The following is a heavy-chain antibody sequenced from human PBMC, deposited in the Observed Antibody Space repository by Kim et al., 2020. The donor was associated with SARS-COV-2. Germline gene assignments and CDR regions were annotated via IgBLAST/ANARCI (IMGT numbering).Heavy chain of an antibody. J-gene: IGHJ5*02. CDR2: IIPIFGTA. CDR3: ARGRGPVWSSSWYSWFWFDP. V-gene: IGHV1-69*13. CDR1: GGTFSSYA. D-gene: IGHD6-13*01. Sequence: SVKVSCKASGGTFSSYAISWVRQAPGQGLEWMGGIIPIFGTANYAQKFQGRVTITADESTSTAYMELSSLRSEDTAVYYCARGRGPVWSSSWYSWFWFDPWGQGTLVTVSS.